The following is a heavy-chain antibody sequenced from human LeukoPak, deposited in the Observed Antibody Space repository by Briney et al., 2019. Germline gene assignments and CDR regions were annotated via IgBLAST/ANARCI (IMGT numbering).Heavy chain of an antibody. CDR3: AKTYYYDRSGYYYENAFDT. V-gene: IGHV3-74*01. CDR2: INSDGSST. Sequence: GGSLRLSCAASGFTFSSYWMYWVRQAPGKGLVWVSGINSDGSSTNYADSVKGRFTISRDNAKNTLYLQMNSLRAEDTAVYYCAKTYYYDRSGYYYENAFDTWGQGTMVTVSS. J-gene: IGHJ3*02. CDR1: GFTFSSYW. D-gene: IGHD3-22*01.